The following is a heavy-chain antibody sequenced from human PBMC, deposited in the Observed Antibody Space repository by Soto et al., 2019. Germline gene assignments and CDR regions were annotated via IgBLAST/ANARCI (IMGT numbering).Heavy chain of an antibody. CDR1: GDRVSSNSAA. Sequence: PQTLTLTCAISGDRVSSNSAAWKWIRQSPSRGLEWLGRTYYRSKWYNDYAVSVKSRITINPDTSKNQFSLQLNSVTPEDTAVYYCARVGSSSSDGFFDYWGKGTLVTVSS. CDR3: ARVGSSSSDGFFDY. CDR2: TYYRSKWYN. V-gene: IGHV6-1*01. J-gene: IGHJ4*02. D-gene: IGHD6-6*01.